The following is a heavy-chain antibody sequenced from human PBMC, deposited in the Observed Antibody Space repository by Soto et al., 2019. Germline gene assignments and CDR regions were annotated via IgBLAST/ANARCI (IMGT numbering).Heavy chain of an antibody. CDR2: IKQDGSEK. J-gene: IGHJ6*02. V-gene: IGHV3-7*01. Sequence: EVQLVESGGGLVQPGGSLRLSCAASGFTFSSYWMSWVRQAPGKGLEWVANIKQDGSEKYYVDSVKGQFTISRDNAKNSLYLQMNSLRAEDTAVYYCARDPSVVVVAATPYYYYGMDVWGQGTTVTVSS. CDR3: ARDPSVVVVAATPYYYYGMDV. CDR1: GFTFSSYW. D-gene: IGHD2-15*01.